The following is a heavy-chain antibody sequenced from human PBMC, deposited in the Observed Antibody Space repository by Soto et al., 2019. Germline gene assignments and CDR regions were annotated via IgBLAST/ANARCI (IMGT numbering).Heavy chain of an antibody. J-gene: IGHJ4*02. D-gene: IGHD4-17*01. V-gene: IGHV4-30-2*01. CDR1: GGSISSGGYS. Sequence: SETLSLTCAVSGGSISSGGYSWSWIRQPPGKGLEWIGYIYHSGSTYYNPSLKSRVTISVDRSKNQFSLKLSSVTAADTAVYYCAREKYGEVYFDYWGQGTLVTVSS. CDR2: IYHSGST. CDR3: AREKYGEVYFDY.